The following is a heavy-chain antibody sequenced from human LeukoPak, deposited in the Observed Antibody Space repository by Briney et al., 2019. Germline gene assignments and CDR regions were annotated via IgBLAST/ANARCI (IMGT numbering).Heavy chain of an antibody. CDR2: INSDGSRT. D-gene: IGHD2-2*01. Sequence: GGSLRLSCAASGFTFSTYWMHWVRQAPGKGLVWVSRINSDGSRTTYADSVKGRFTISRDNAKNTLYLQMNSLRTEDTAVYYCTADIVVVPAGMRGYWGQGTLVTVSS. J-gene: IGHJ4*02. CDR1: GFTFSTYW. CDR3: TADIVVVPAGMRGY. V-gene: IGHV3-74*01.